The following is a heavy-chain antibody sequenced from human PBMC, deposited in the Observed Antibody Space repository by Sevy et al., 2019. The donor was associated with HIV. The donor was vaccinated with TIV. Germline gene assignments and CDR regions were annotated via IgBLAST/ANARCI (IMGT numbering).Heavy chain of an antibody. CDR3: ARSSSAYPYHFDY. J-gene: IGHJ4*02. V-gene: IGHV4-30-2*01. CDR1: GGSISTDLYS. Sequence: SENLSLTCAVSGGSISTDLYSWNWIRQPPGKGLEWIGYIFHSGNTYYNPSLKSRVTISIDRSKNQFSLNLSSVTAADTAVYYCARSSSAYPYHFDYWGQGTLVTVSS. CDR2: IFHSGNT.